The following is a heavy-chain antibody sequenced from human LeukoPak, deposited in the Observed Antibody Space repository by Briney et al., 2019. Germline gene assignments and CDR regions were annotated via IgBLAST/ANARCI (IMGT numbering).Heavy chain of an antibody. Sequence: GGSLRLSCAASGFTFSSYAMHWVRLAPGKGLEWVAVISYDGSNKYYADSVKGRFTISRDNSKNTLYLQMNSLRAEDTAVYYCARRTTVTTTGDYWGQGTLVTVSS. D-gene: IGHD4-17*01. V-gene: IGHV3-30-3*01. CDR3: ARRTTVTTTGDY. CDR1: GFTFSSYA. CDR2: ISYDGSNK. J-gene: IGHJ4*02.